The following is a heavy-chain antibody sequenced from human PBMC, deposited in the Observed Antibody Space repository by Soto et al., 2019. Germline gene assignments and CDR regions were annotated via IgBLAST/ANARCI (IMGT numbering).Heavy chain of an antibody. CDR2: IIPIFGTA. J-gene: IGHJ4*02. D-gene: IGHD2-21*02. Sequence: SVKVSCKASGGTFSSYAISWVRQAPGQGLEWMGGIIPIFGTANYAQKFQGRVTITADESTSTAYMELSSLGSEDTAVYYCARAYCGGDCAIDYWGKETLVTVSS. V-gene: IGHV1-69*13. CDR1: GGTFSSYA. CDR3: ARAYCGGDCAIDY.